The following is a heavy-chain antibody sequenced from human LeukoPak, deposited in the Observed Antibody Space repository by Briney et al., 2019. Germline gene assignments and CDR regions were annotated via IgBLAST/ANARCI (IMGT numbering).Heavy chain of an antibody. CDR2: IYYSGST. Sequence: SETLSLTCTVSGGSISSTNHYWGWIRQPPGKGLELIGSIYYSGSTYHNPSLKSRVTMSVDTSKNQFSLKLSSVTAADTAIYYCARHDYSGSWYRWFDPWGQGILVTVSS. CDR1: GGSISSTNHY. D-gene: IGHD6-13*01. V-gene: IGHV4-39*01. CDR3: ARHDYSGSWYRWFDP. J-gene: IGHJ5*02.